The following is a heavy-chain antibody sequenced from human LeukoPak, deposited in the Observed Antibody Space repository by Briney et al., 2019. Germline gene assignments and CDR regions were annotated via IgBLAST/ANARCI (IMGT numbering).Heavy chain of an antibody. D-gene: IGHD3-10*01. CDR1: GFTFGNAW. CDR2: IKSKTDGGTT. CDR3: TTAFDSGSYYNTLFDY. J-gene: IGHJ4*02. Sequence: GGSLRLSCAASGFTFGNAWMSWVRQAPGKGLEWVGRIKSKTDGGTTDYAAPVKGRFTISRDDSKNTLYLQMNSLKTEDTAVYYCTTAFDSGSYYNTLFDYWGQGTLVTVSS. V-gene: IGHV3-15*01.